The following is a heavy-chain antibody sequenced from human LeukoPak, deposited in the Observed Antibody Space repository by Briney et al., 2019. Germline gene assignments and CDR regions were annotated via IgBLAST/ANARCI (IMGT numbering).Heavy chain of an antibody. D-gene: IGHD3-10*01. CDR3: ASPTMFRGSVPD. J-gene: IGHJ4*02. V-gene: IGHV4-34*01. Sequence: KPSETLSLTCAVYGGSFSGYYWSWVRQPPGKGLEWVGEINNSGSTNYNQSLKRRVTISVDKSKNQFSLKLISVTAADTAVYYCASPTMFRGSVPDWGQGTLVTVSS. CDR2: INNSGST. CDR1: GGSFSGYY.